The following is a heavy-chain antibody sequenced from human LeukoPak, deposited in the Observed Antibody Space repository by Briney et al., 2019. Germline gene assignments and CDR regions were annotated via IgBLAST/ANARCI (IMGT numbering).Heavy chain of an antibody. CDR1: GYTLTELP. J-gene: IGHJ4*02. Sequence: GASVKVSCKVSGYTLTELPIHWVRQAPGKRLEWMGGFDPDDGETVYAQMLQGRVTMTEDTSSDTASMELSSLRSEDTAVYYCATGTSGSYYVGIVRPIDYWGQGTLVTVSS. CDR2: FDPDDGET. CDR3: ATGTSGSYYVGIVRPIDY. D-gene: IGHD1-26*01. V-gene: IGHV1-24*01.